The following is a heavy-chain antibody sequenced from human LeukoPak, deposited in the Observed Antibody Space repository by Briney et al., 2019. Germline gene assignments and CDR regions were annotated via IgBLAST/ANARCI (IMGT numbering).Heavy chain of an antibody. Sequence: ASVKVSCKASGYAFTSYGISWVRQAPGQGLEWMGWINTNTGNPTYAQGFTGRFVFSLDTSVSTAYLQISSLKADDTAMYYCARGDYETHGYQTRWGQGTLVTVSS. V-gene: IGHV7-4-1*02. CDR2: INTNTGNP. CDR3: ARGDYETHGYQTR. J-gene: IGHJ4*02. D-gene: IGHD3-22*01. CDR1: GYAFTSYG.